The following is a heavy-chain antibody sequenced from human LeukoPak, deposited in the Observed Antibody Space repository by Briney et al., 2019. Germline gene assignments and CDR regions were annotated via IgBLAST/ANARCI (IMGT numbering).Heavy chain of an antibody. D-gene: IGHD3-22*01. Sequence: KPGGSLRLSCAASGFTFSSYTMNWVRQAPGKGLEWISYISSSHSTVYSADSVKGRFTISRDNAKNSLYLQMNSLRAEDTAVYYCTIPYYYDSRNVWGKGTTVTVSS. CDR1: GFTFSSYT. J-gene: IGHJ6*04. CDR2: ISSSHSTV. CDR3: TIPYYYDSRNV. V-gene: IGHV3-48*01.